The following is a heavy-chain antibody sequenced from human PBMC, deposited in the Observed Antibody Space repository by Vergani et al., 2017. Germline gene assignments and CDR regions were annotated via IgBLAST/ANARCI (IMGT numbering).Heavy chain of an antibody. CDR1: GYTFTDHN. CDR3: ATPQTVTTGGMEV. CDR2: VDPEDGET. J-gene: IGHJ6*02. Sequence: EVQLVQSGAEVKKPGATMKISCKVSGYTFTDHNMHWVKQAPGKGLEWMGLVDPEDGETIYAEKFKGRVTIAADTSADTAHLELGSLRSEDTAVYYCATPQTVTTGGMEVWGQGTTVIVSS. D-gene: IGHD4-17*01. V-gene: IGHV1-69-2*01.